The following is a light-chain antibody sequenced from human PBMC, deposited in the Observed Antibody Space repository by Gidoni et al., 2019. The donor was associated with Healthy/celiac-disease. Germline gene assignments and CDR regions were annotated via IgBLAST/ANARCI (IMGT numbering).Light chain of an antibody. J-gene: IGKJ3*01. CDR2: YAS. Sequence: EIVFTQSPATLSLSPGERATLSCRASQSVSSYLAWYQQKPGQAPRLLIYYASNRATGIPARFSGSGSGTDFTLTISSLEPEDFAVYYCQQRSNWRFTFGPGTKVEIK. CDR1: QSVSSY. V-gene: IGKV3-11*01. CDR3: QQRSNWRFT.